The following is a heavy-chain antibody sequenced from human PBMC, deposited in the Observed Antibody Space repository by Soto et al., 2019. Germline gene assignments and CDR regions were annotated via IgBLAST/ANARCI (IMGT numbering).Heavy chain of an antibody. V-gene: IGHV4-59*01. D-gene: IGHD3-22*01. CDR1: GGSISSYY. J-gene: IGHJ6*02. CDR2: IYYSGST. CDR3: ARDQYYDSSGTGGMDV. Sequence: SETLSLTCTVSGGSISSYYWSWIRQPPGKGLEWIGHIYYSGSTNYNPSLKSRVTISVDTSKNQFSLKLSSVTAADTAVYYCARDQYYDSSGTGGMDVWGQGTTVTVSS.